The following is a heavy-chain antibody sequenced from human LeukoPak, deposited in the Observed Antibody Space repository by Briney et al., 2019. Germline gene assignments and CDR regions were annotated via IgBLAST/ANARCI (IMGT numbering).Heavy chain of an antibody. J-gene: IGHJ4*02. D-gene: IGHD3-22*01. V-gene: IGHV3-23*01. CDR1: GFTFSSYA. CDR3: ARGYDSSGYYYTPPAIFDY. Sequence: GGSLRLSCAASGFTFSSYAMSWVRQAPGEGLEWVSAISGSGGSTYYADSVKGRFTISRDNAKNSLYLQMNSLRAEDTAVYYCARGYDSSGYYYTPPAIFDYWGQGTLVTVSS. CDR2: ISGSGGST.